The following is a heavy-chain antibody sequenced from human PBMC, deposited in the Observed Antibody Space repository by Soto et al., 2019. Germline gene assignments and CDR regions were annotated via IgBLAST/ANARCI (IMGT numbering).Heavy chain of an antibody. D-gene: IGHD6-13*01. CDR2: IWDDGRNK. J-gene: IGHJ6*02. CDR1: WVTFRSYG. Sequence: RVSYGAAWVTFRSYGMHWVRPGPGKGVGGVGVIWDDGRNKNYSDSVKGRFTTSRDNSKDTLYMKMNRMRDGDTAVYYCARELQHAESSYYGMDVRCQGPTVTVS. CDR3: ARELQHAESSYYGMDV. V-gene: IGHV3-33*01.